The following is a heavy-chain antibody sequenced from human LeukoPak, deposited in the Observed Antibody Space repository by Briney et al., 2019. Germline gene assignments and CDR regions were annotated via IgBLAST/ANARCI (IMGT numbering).Heavy chain of an antibody. Sequence: TGGSLRLSCAASGFTLSSYSMNWVRQAPGKGLEWVSSISSSSSYIYYADSVKGRFTISRDNAKNSLYLQMNSLRAEDTAVYYCARGQWLVVEFDYWGQGTLVTVSS. V-gene: IGHV3-21*01. CDR2: ISSSSSYI. CDR1: GFTLSSYS. D-gene: IGHD6-19*01. CDR3: ARGQWLVVEFDY. J-gene: IGHJ4*02.